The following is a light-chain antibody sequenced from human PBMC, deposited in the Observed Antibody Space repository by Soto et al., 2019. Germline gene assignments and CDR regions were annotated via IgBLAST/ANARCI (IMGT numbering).Light chain of an antibody. Sequence: QSVLTQPPSASGTPGQRVTISCCGSTSNLGSNFVYWYQQVPGAAPKLLISRNDQRPSGVPDRFSGSKSGTSASLAISGLRSEDEADYHCAAWDDSLSGVVFGGGTKVTVL. CDR2: RND. CDR1: TSNLGSNF. CDR3: AAWDDSLSGVV. J-gene: IGLJ3*02. V-gene: IGLV1-47*01.